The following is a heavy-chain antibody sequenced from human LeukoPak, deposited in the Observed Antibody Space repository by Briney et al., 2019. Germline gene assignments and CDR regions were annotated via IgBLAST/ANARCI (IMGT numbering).Heavy chain of an antibody. V-gene: IGHV1-46*01. Sequence: AAVKVSCKASGYTFTSYYMHRGRHAPGPGLEWMGIIHPSGGSTSYAKKFQGRVTMTRDKSTSTVYMELSSLRSEDTAVYYCARAHLHYGDSSHDLDYWGEGTLVTVSS. J-gene: IGHJ4*02. CDR1: GYTFTSYY. CDR3: ARAHLHYGDSSHDLDY. CDR2: IHPSGGST. D-gene: IGHD4-17*01.